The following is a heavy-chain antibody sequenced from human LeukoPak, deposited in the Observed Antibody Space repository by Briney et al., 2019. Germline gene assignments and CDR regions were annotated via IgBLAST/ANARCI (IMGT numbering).Heavy chain of an antibody. J-gene: IGHJ4*02. CDR2: ISSSSSYI. CDR1: GFTFSGYS. Sequence: PGGSLRLSCAASGFTFSGYSMNWVRQAPGKGLEWISSISSSSSYIYYADSVKGRFTISRDNAKNSLYLQMNSLRAEDTAVYYCARDLQDPGRITIFGVVTGLFDYWGQGTLVTVSS. V-gene: IGHV3-21*01. D-gene: IGHD3-3*01. CDR3: ARDLQDPGRITIFGVVTGLFDY.